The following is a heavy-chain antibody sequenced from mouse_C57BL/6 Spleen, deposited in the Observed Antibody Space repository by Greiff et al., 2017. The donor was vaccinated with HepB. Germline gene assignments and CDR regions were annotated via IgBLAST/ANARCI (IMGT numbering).Heavy chain of an antibody. Sequence: EVQLQQSGPEVVKPGASVKMSCKASGYTFTDYNMHWVKQSHGKSLEWIGYINPNNGGTSYNQKFKGKATLTVNKSSSTAYMELRSLTSEDSAVYYGERRVDVYGSSPFVYWGQGTLVTVSA. J-gene: IGHJ3*01. CDR1: GYTFTDYN. D-gene: IGHD1-1*01. CDR2: INPNNGGT. V-gene: IGHV1-22*01. CDR3: ERRVDVYGSSPFVY.